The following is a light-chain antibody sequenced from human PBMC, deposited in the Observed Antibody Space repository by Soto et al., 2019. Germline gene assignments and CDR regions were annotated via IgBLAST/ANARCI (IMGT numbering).Light chain of an antibody. Sequence: DVVVTQSPLSLSVTLAQPASISCRCSQSLVYSDGRTYLTWFHQRPGQSPRRLIYKVSNLDSGVPDRFSGSGSVSDFTLKISRVDAEDVGLYYCMQGTHVPFIFGQGTRLEI. V-gene: IGKV2D-30*01. CDR3: MQGTHVPFI. CDR2: KVS. CDR1: QSLVYSDGRTY. J-gene: IGKJ5*01.